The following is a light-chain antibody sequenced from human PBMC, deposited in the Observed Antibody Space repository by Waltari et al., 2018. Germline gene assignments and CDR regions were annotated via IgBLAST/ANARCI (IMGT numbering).Light chain of an antibody. V-gene: IGKV2-30*02. CDR1: QRLIHRDGNTY. Sequence: VVMVESAFSLPVTLGRGTTIPRRPSQRLIHRDGNTYLNWVQQRPGQSPRGLFYRVSNRDSGVPDKFSGSGSGNDFTLKNSRVGAGDFWVYYCMQCTHWPGTFGQGTKVEIK. J-gene: IGKJ1*01. CDR2: RVS. CDR3: MQCTHWPGT.